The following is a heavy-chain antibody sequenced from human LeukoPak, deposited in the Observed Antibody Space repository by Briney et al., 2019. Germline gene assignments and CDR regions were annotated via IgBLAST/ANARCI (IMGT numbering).Heavy chain of an antibody. CDR2: ISGYNGNT. CDR3: ARDDGMDV. V-gene: IGHV1-18*01. CDR1: GYTFTNYV. J-gene: IGHJ6*02. Sequence: GASVKVSCKASGYTFTNYVISWVRQAPGQGLEWMGWISGYNGNTKYAQKFQSRVTMTTDTSTNTVNMELRSLRSDDTAVYYCARDDGMDVWGQGTTVTVSS.